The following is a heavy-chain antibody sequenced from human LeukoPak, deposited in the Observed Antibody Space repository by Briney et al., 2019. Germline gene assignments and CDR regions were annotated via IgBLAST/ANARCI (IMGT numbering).Heavy chain of an antibody. D-gene: IGHD3-16*02. V-gene: IGHV3-23*01. CDR2: ISGSGGST. CDR1: GFTFSSYA. J-gene: IGHJ4*02. Sequence: GGSLRLSCAASGFTFSSYAMSWVCQAPGKGLEWVSAISGSGGSTYYADSVKGRFTISRDNSKNTLYLQMNSLRAEDTAVYYCAKVQYDYVWGSYRPPIDYWGQGTLVTVSS. CDR3: AKVQYDYVWGSYRPPIDY.